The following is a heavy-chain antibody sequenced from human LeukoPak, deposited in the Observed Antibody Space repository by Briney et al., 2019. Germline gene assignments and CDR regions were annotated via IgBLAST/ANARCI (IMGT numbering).Heavy chain of an antibody. V-gene: IGHV1-2*02. CDR3: AREEATAMADHFDY. D-gene: IGHD5-18*01. CDR1: GYTFTGYY. Sequence: ASVKVSCKASGYTFTGYYMHWVRQAPGQGLEWMGWIDPNSGGTNYAQKFQGRVTMTRDTSISTAYMELSRLRSDDTAVYYCAREEATAMADHFDYWGQGTLVTVSS. J-gene: IGHJ4*02. CDR2: IDPNSGGT.